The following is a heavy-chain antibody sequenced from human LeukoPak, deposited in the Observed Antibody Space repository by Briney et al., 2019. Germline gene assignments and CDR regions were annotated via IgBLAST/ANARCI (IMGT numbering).Heavy chain of an antibody. D-gene: IGHD3-10*01. Sequence: SETLSLTCAVYCGSFSGYYWSWIRQPPGKGLEWIGEINHSGSTNYNPSLKSRVTISVDTSKNQFSLKLSSVTAADTAVYYCARDVAYYYGSGTWFDPWGQGTLVTVSS. J-gene: IGHJ5*02. CDR3: ARDVAYYYGSGTWFDP. CDR1: CGSFSGYY. V-gene: IGHV4-34*01. CDR2: INHSGST.